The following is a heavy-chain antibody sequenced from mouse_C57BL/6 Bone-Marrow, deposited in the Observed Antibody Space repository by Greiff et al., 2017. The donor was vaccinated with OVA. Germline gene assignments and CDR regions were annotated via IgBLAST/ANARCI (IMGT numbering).Heavy chain of an antibody. CDR3: ARELLCRNWYFDV. CDR2: IYPRSGNT. Sequence: QVQLKESGAELARPGASVKLSCKASGYTFTSYGISWVKQRTGQGLEWIGEIYPRSGNTYYNEKFKGKATLTADKSSSTAYMELRSLTSEDSAVYFCARELLCRNWYFDVWGTGTTVTVSS. CDR1: GYTFTSYG. D-gene: IGHD2-1*01. J-gene: IGHJ1*03. V-gene: IGHV1-81*01.